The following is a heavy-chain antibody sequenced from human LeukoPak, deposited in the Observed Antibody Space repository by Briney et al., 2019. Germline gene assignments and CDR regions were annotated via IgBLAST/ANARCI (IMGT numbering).Heavy chain of an antibody. J-gene: IGHJ4*02. CDR3: AKGLAVAQYYFDY. Sequence: GGFLRLSCAASGFTFNNYVMHWVRQAPGKGLEWVSSITWNSGNIGYADSVKGRFTISRDNAKNSLYLQMNSLRAEDTALYYCAKGLAVAQYYFDYWGQGTLVTVSS. CDR2: ITWNSGNI. V-gene: IGHV3-9*01. D-gene: IGHD6-19*01. CDR1: GFTFNNYV.